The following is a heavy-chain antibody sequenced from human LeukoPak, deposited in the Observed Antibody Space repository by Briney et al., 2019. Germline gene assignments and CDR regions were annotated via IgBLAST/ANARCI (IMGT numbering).Heavy chain of an antibody. Sequence: ASVKVSCKASGYTFTGYYMHWVRQAPGQGLEWMGWINPNSGGTNYAQKFQGRVTMTRDTSISTAYMELSRLRSDDTAVYYCARSDSGSTGFDPWGQGTLVTVSS. V-gene: IGHV1-2*02. CDR2: INPNSGGT. D-gene: IGHD1-26*01. CDR3: ARSDSGSTGFDP. CDR1: GYTFTGYY. J-gene: IGHJ5*02.